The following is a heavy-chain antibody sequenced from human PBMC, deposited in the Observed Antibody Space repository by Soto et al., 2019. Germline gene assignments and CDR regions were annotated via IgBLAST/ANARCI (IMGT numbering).Heavy chain of an antibody. J-gene: IGHJ3*02. CDR1: GGSVSSGSYY. CDR3: ARTMIVVVIDAFDI. V-gene: IGHV4-61*01. D-gene: IGHD3-22*01. CDR2: IYYSGST. Sequence: TSETLSLTCTVSGGSVSSGSYYWSWIRQPPGKGLEWIGYIYYSGSTNYNPSLKSRVTISVDTSKNQFSLKLSSVTAADTAVYYCARTMIVVVIDAFDIWGKGTRVTVS.